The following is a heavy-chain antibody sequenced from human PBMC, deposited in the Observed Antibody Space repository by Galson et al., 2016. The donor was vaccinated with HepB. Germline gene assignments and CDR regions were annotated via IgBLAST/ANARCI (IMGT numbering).Heavy chain of an antibody. CDR3: ARDPSYYSGMDV. CDR2: INRDESST. J-gene: IGHJ6*02. V-gene: IGHV3-74*01. Sequence: SLRLSCAASGFTFSDYYMSWIRQAPGKGLVWVSRINRDESSTSYADYVKGRFTISRDNAKNTLYLQMNSLRAEDTAVYYCARDPSYYSGMDVWGQGTTVTVSS. CDR1: GFTFSDYY.